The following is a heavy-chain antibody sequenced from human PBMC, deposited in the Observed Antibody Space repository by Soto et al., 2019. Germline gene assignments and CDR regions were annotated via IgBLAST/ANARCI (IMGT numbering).Heavy chain of an antibody. CDR3: AKIHYGDYPLYYFDY. D-gene: IGHD4-17*01. CDR2: IYPGDSDT. J-gene: IGHJ4*02. Sequence: GESLKIPCKGSGYSFTSYWIGWVRQMPGKGLEWMGIIYPGDSDTRYSPSFQGQVTISADKSISTAYLQWSSLKASDTAMYYCAKIHYGDYPLYYFDYWGQGTLVTVSS. CDR1: GYSFTSYW. V-gene: IGHV5-51*01.